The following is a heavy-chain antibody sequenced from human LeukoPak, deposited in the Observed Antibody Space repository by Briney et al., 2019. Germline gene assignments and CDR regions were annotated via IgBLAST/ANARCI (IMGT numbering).Heavy chain of an antibody. CDR1: GYTFTGYY. CDR2: IYPNSGDT. D-gene: IGHD2-15*01. CDR3: ARDSGSGYYYYYCMDV. V-gene: IGHV1-2*02. Sequence: ASVKVSCKASGYTFTGYYIHWVRQAPGQGLEWMGCIYPNSGDTDYAQKFQGRVTMTRDTSISTAYMELSRLRSDDTAVYYCARDSGSGYYYYYCMDVWGKGTTVTISS. J-gene: IGHJ6*03.